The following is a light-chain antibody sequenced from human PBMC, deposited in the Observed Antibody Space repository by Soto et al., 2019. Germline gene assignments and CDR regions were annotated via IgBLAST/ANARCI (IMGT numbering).Light chain of an antibody. CDR3: QQYGSSRT. J-gene: IGKJ1*01. V-gene: IGKV3-20*01. CDR1: QAVNTR. Sequence: PATLSSFPGDRVTLSCRASQAVNTRLAWYQHKRGQAPRLLIYGASRRATGIPDRFSGSGSGTDFTLTITRLEPEDFAVYYCQQYGSSRTVGQGTKVDIK. CDR2: GAS.